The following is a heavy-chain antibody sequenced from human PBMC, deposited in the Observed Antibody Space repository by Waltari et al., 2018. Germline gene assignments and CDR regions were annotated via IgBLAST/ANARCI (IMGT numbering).Heavy chain of an antibody. CDR2: INHSGST. Sequence: QVQLQQWGAGLLKPSETLSLTCAVYGGSFSGYYWSWIRQPPGKGLEWIGEINHSGSTTYNPALKIRVTISVDTSKNQFSLKLSSVTAADTAVYYCASLIVGATTVDYWGQGTLVTVSS. CDR1: GGSFSGYY. CDR3: ASLIVGATTVDY. D-gene: IGHD1-26*01. V-gene: IGHV4-34*01. J-gene: IGHJ4*02.